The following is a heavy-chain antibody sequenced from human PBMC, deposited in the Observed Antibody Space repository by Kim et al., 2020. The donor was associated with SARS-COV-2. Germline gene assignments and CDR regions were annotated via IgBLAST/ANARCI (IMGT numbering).Heavy chain of an antibody. D-gene: IGHD5-12*01. V-gene: IGHV3-30-3*01. CDR2: ISYDGSNK. J-gene: IGHJ4*02. CDR1: GFTFSSYA. Sequence: GGSLRLSCAASGFTFSSYAMHWVRQAPGKGLEWVAVISYDGSNKYYADSVKGRFTISRDNSKNTLYLQMNSLRAEDTAVYYCARDAAPSGYDPPGYWGQGTLVTVSS. CDR3: ARDAAPSGYDPPGY.